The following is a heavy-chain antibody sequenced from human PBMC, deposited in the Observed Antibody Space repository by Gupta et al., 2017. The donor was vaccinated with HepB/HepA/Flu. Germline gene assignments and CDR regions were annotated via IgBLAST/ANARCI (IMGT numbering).Heavy chain of an antibody. J-gene: IGHJ4*02. CDR1: GYRFTTYW. CDR2: VFPGDSET. D-gene: IGHD7-27*01. Sequence: VQLVQSGAEVKKPGESLKISCKTSGYRFTTYWSGWVRQMPGKGLEWMGSVFPGDSETRYSPSFQGQVTISADKAITTAFLRWSSQKASDTAMYYGARQIGNWAFDYGCQGTLVTGSS. CDR3: ARQIGNWAFDY. V-gene: IGHV5-51*01.